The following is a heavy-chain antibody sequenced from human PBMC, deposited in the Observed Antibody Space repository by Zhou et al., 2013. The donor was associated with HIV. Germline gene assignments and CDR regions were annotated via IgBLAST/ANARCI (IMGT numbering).Heavy chain of an antibody. CDR2: IIPFFGTA. Sequence: QVQSVQSGAEVRKPGSSVKVSCKTSGDTSTSHTVSWVRQAPGQGLEWMGGIIPFFGTANYAQKFQGRVAITAAESTSTAYMELSSLRSDDTAVYYCARGLNYYDSSWLSHAFDIWGQGTMVTVSS. CDR3: ARGLNYYDSSWLSHAFDI. CDR1: GDTSTSHT. D-gene: IGHD3-22*01. V-gene: IGHV1-69*12. J-gene: IGHJ3*02.